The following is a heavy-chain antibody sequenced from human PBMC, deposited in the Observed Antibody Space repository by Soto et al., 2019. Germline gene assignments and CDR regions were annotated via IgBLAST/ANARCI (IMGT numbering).Heavy chain of an antibody. CDR3: ARDNGYGHFDS. CDR1: GAPISSGRSY. V-gene: IGHV4-31*03. CDR2: MFYSGST. D-gene: IGHD5-12*01. Sequence: SETLSLTCTVSGAPISSGRSYWSWIRQHPGKGLEWIGYMFYSGSTYYHPSLKSRVNISADTSKNQFSLRLTSVTPADTAVYYCARDNGYGHFDSWGQGTLVTVSS. J-gene: IGHJ4*02.